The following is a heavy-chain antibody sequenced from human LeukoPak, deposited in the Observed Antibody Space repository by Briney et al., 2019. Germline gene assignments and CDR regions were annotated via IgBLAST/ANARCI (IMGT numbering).Heavy chain of an antibody. CDR1: GFTFTNYA. CDR2: IRYDGSKK. Sequence: PGGSLRLSCAASGFTFTNYARHWVRQAPGKGLEWVAVIRYDGSKKYYADSVKGRFTISRDNSKNLVSLQMNSLSAEDAAVYYCARDGINGNYYFDYWGQGTLVTVSS. V-gene: IGHV3-30*04. D-gene: IGHD4-23*01. CDR3: ARDGINGNYYFDY. J-gene: IGHJ4*02.